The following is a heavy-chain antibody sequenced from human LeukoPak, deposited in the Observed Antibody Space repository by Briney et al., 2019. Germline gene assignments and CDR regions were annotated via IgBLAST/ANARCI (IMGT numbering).Heavy chain of an antibody. CDR3: ARDVAARTRTYYYYYMDV. V-gene: IGHV1-18*01. CDR1: GYTFTSYG. J-gene: IGHJ6*03. Sequence: GASVKVSCKASGYTFTSYGISRVRQAPGQGLEWMGWISAYNGNTNYAQKLQGRVTMTTDTSTSTAYMELRSLRSDDTAVYYCARDVAARTRTYYYYYMDVWGKGTTVTISS. CDR2: ISAYNGNT. D-gene: IGHD2-15*01.